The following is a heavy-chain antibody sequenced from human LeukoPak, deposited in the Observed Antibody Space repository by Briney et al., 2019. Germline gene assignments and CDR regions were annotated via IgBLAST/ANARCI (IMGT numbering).Heavy chain of an antibody. CDR2: IKSKTDGGTT. V-gene: IGHV3-15*01. J-gene: IGHJ1*01. CDR3: TTDLVVGSGNYYHEYFQH. Sequence: GGSLRLSCAASGFTFSNAWMSWVRQAPGKGPEWVGRIKSKTDGGTTDYAAPVKGRFTISRDDSKNTLYLQMNSLKTEDTAVYYCTTDLVVGSGNYYHEYFQHWGQGTLVTVSS. CDR1: GFTFSNAW. D-gene: IGHD3-10*01.